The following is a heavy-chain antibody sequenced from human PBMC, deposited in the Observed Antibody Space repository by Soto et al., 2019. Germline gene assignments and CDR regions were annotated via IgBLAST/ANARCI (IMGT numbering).Heavy chain of an antibody. Sequence: FSGYYGSWIRQPPGKGLEWIVEINHSGSTNYNPSLKIRVTISVDTSKNQFSLKLSSVTAADTAVYYCETKDYGGNYYYYGMDVWGQGTTVTVYS. CDR1: FSGYY. CDR3: ETKDYGGNYYYYGMDV. D-gene: IGHD4-17*01. J-gene: IGHJ6*02. V-gene: IGHV4-34*01. CDR2: INHSGST.